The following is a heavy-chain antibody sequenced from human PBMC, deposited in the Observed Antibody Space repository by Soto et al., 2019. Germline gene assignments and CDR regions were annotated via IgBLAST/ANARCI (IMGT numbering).Heavy chain of an antibody. V-gene: IGHV1-8*01. CDR3: ARGIAEKTGQLVDFWGRYYYYYGMDV. CDR1: GYTFTSYD. CDR2: MNPNSGNT. Sequence: GASVKVSCKASGYTFTSYDINWVRQATGQGLEWMGWMNPNSGNTGYAQKFQGRVTMTRNTSISTAYMELSSLRSEDTAVYYCARGIAEKTGQLVDFWGRYYYYYGMDVWGQGTTVTVSS. D-gene: IGHD6-13*01. J-gene: IGHJ6*02.